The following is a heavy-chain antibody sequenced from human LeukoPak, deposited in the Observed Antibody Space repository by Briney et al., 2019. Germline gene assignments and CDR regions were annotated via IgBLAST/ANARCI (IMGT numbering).Heavy chain of an antibody. D-gene: IGHD6-13*01. CDR2: ISSSSSYI. Sequence: PGGSLRLSRAASGFTFSSYSMNWVRQAPGKGLEWVSSISSSSSYIYYADSVKGRFTISRDNAKNSLYLQMNSLRAEDTAVYYCASEIAAAGSGGGYWGQGTLVTVSS. CDR1: GFTFSSYS. V-gene: IGHV3-21*01. CDR3: ASEIAAAGSGGGY. J-gene: IGHJ4*02.